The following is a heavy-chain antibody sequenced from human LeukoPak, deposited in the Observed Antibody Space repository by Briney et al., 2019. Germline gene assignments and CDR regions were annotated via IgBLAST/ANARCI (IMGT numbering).Heavy chain of an antibody. J-gene: IGHJ4*02. CDR1: GYTFTSYG. V-gene: IGHV1-18*01. D-gene: IGHD3-22*01. CDR2: ISAYNGNT. Sequence: ASVKVPCKASGYTFTSYGISWVRQAPGQGLEWMGWISAYNGNTNYAQKLQGRVTMTTDTSTSTAYMELSRLRSDDTAVYYCARVGYYYDSSGYRKYYFDYWGQGTLVTVSS. CDR3: ARVGYYYDSSGYRKYYFDY.